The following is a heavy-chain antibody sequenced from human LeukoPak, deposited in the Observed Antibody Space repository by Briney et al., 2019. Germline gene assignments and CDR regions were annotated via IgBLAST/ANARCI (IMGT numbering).Heavy chain of an antibody. V-gene: IGHV3-21*01. CDR2: ISSTTGYT. CDR3: ASGHQWREDF. D-gene: IGHD6-19*01. J-gene: IGHJ4*02. Sequence: TGGSLRLSCAASGFTFSSYSMNWVRQAPGKGLEWVSSISSTTGYTHYADSVEGRFTISRDNAKNSLYLQMNSLRAEDTAVYYCASGHQWREDFWGQGALVTVSS. CDR1: GFTFSSYS.